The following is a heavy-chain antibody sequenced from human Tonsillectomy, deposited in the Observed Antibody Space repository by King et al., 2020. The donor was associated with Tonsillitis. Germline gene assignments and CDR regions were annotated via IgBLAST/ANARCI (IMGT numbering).Heavy chain of an antibody. CDR1: GFTFSSYS. J-gene: IGHJ6*02. Sequence: VQLVESGGGLVQPGGSLRLSCAASGFTFSSYSMNWVRQAPGKGLECISYINNSSGTIYYADSVKGRFTISRDNAKNSLYLQMNSLIDEDTAIYYCARDTDFWSGYYPLDVWGQGTTVTVSS. D-gene: IGHD3-3*01. CDR2: INNSSGTI. CDR3: ARDTDFWSGYYPLDV. V-gene: IGHV3-48*02.